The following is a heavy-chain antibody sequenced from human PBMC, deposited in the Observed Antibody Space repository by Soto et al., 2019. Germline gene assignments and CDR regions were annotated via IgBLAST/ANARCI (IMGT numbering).Heavy chain of an antibody. J-gene: IGHJ5*02. D-gene: IGHD6-13*01. Sequence: SETLSLTCAVYGGSFSGYYWSWIRQPPGKGLEWIGEINHSGSTNYNPSLKSRVTISVDTSKNQFSLKLSSVTAADTAVYYCARGWYSSSCYWSRGWFDPWGQGTLVTVSS. V-gene: IGHV4-34*01. CDR1: GGSFSGYY. CDR2: INHSGST. CDR3: ARGWYSSSCYWSRGWFDP.